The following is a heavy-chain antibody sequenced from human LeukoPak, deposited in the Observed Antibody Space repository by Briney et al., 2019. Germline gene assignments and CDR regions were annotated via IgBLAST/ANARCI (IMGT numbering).Heavy chain of an antibody. D-gene: IGHD3-3*01. CDR1: GFTFSAYW. V-gene: IGHV3-7*01. J-gene: IGHJ4*02. CDR2: IKPDGSEK. CDR3: ARSFGLDY. Sequence: PGGSLRLSCAASGFTFSAYWMIWARQAPGQGLEWVASIKPDGSEKYYVDSVKGRFTISRDNAKNSLFLQMSSLRVEDTAMYYCARSFGLDYWGQGTLVTVSS.